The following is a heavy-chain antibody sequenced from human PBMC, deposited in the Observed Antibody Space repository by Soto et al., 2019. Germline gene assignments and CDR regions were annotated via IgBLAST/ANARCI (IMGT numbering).Heavy chain of an antibody. CDR2: IVPIYGTR. Sequence: QVQLVQSGAEVKKPGSSVKVSCKASGGTFSRYAFSWVRQAPGQGLEWMGGIVPIYGTRGFAQKFQGRLTITADEPTRTVYMELSSLRSEDTAVYYCARDLDYYGSGSHYYYGMGVWGQGTTVTVSS. V-gene: IGHV1-69*01. D-gene: IGHD3-10*01. CDR1: GGTFSRYA. CDR3: ARDLDYYGSGSHYYYGMGV. J-gene: IGHJ6*02.